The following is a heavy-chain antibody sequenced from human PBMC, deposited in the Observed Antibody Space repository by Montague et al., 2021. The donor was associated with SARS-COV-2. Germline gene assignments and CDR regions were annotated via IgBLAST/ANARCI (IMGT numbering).Heavy chain of an antibody. Sequence: CAISGDSVSSHNAAWNWIRQSPSRGLEWLGRTCYRSEWCFDYVISLRGRITINPDTSKNQFSLQLDSVTLDDTAVYYCARYSYSGTYFGLNDAFDIWGQGTLATVSS. CDR2: TCYRSEWCF. V-gene: IGHV6-1*01. D-gene: IGHD1-26*01. CDR3: ARYSYSGTYFGLNDAFDI. CDR1: GDSVSSHNAA. J-gene: IGHJ3*02.